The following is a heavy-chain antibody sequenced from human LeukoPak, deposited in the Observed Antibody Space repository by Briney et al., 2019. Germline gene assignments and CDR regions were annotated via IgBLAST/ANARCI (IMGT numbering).Heavy chain of an antibody. Sequence: SETLSLTCTVSGGSVSSGSYYRSWIRQPPGKGLEWIGYIYYSGSTNYNPSLKSRVTISVDTSKNQFSLKLSSVTAADTAVYYCARESLLITMVRGARYGMDVWGQGTTVTVSS. CDR3: ARESLLITMVRGARYGMDV. J-gene: IGHJ6*02. V-gene: IGHV4-61*01. D-gene: IGHD3-10*01. CDR1: GGSVSSGSYY. CDR2: IYYSGST.